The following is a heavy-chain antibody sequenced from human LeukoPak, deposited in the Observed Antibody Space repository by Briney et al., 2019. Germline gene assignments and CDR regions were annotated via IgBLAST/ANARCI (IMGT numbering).Heavy chain of an antibody. D-gene: IGHD3-10*01. CDR2: ISPNAYT. Sequence: SETLSLTCTVSGASIGSYYWSWIRQPPGKGLEWIGYISPNAYTIYTPSLKSRVTISRDTSENQFSLILSSVTAADTAVYYCARGFYASGSHFDYWGQGSLVTVSS. J-gene: IGHJ4*02. CDR3: ARGFYASGSHFDY. V-gene: IGHV4-59*12. CDR1: GASIGSYY.